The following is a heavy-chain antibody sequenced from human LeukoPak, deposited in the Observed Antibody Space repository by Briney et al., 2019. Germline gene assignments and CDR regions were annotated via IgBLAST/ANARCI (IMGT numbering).Heavy chain of an antibody. CDR1: GFTFSNFA. CDR2: MSSDGVTK. V-gene: IGHV3-30*18. Sequence: GGSLRLSRVASGFTFSNFAMHWVRQVPGKELQWVGIMSSDGVTKYYGDSVKGRFILSRDNSKNALYLQMDGLRTEDTAVYYCAKDAWATMDVWGQGTMVTVSS. J-gene: IGHJ6*02. CDR3: AKDAWATMDV. D-gene: IGHD1-26*01.